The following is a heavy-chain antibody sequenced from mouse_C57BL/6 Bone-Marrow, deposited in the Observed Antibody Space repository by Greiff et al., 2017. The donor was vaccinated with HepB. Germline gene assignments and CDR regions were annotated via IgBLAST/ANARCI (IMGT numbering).Heavy chain of an antibody. CDR1: GYTFTDYN. CDR3: ARRATYYSNVYWYFDV. Sequence: VQLQQSGPELVKPGASVKMSCKASGYTFTDYNMHWVKQSHGKSLEWIGYINPNNGGTSYNQKFKGKATLTVNKSSSTAYMELRSLTSEDSAVYYCARRATYYSNVYWYFDVWGTGTTVTVSS. CDR2: INPNNGGT. V-gene: IGHV1-22*01. D-gene: IGHD2-5*01. J-gene: IGHJ1*03.